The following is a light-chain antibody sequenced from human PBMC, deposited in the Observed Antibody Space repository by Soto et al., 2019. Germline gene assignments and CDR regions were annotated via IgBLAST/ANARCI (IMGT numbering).Light chain of an antibody. CDR3: SSYAATNTWV. CDR1: SSDVGGYNL. J-gene: IGLJ3*02. CDR2: EVT. Sequence: QSVLTQPASVSGSPGQSITISCSGASSDVGGYNLVSWFQQHPGKAPKLIISEVTKRPSGVSDRFSGSRSGNTASLTISGLQAEDEADYYCSSYAATNTWVFGGGTKLTVL. V-gene: IGLV2-23*02.